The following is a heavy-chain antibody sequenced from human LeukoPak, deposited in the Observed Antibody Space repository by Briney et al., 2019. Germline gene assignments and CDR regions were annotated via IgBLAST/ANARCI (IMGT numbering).Heavy chain of an antibody. D-gene: IGHD2-2*01. CDR3: ARRGFDIVVVPAARSYYYYYMDV. CDR1: GGSFSGYY. J-gene: IGHJ6*03. CDR2: INHSGST. V-gene: IGHV4-34*01. Sequence: SETLSLTCAVYGGSFSGYYWSWIRQPPGKGLEWIGEINHSGSTNYNPSLKSRVTISVDTSKNQFSLKLSSVTDADTAVYYCARRGFDIVVVPAARSYYYYYMDVWGKGTTVTVSS.